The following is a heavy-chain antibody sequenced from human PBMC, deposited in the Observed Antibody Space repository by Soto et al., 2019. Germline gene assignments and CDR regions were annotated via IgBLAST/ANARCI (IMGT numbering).Heavy chain of an antibody. J-gene: IGHJ6*02. CDR2: IIPIFGTA. CDR3: ARXIRIVGAPNYYYYGMDV. D-gene: IGHD1-26*01. Sequence: GASVKVSCKASGGTFSSYAINWVRQAPGQGLEWMGGIIPIFGTANYAQKFQGRVTITADESTSTAYMELSSLRSEDTAVYYCARXIRIVGAPNYYYYGMDVWGQGTTVTVSS. V-gene: IGHV1-69*13. CDR1: GGTFSSYA.